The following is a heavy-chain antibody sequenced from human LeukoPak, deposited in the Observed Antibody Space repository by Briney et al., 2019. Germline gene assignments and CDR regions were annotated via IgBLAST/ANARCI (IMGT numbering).Heavy chain of an antibody. J-gene: IGHJ4*02. CDR2: IIPIFGTA. V-gene: IGHV1-69*13. CDR1: GGTFSSYA. CDR3: ARDHGGSSDY. D-gene: IGHD4-23*01. Sequence: WASVKVSCKASGGTFSSYAISWVRQAPGQGLEWMGGIIPIFGTANYAQKFQGRVTITADESTSTAYMELSSLRSEDTAVYSCARDHGGSSDYWGQGTLVTVSS.